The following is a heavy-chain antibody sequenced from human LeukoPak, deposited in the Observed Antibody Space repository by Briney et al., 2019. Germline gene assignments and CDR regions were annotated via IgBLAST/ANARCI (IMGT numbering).Heavy chain of an antibody. J-gene: IGHJ3*02. Sequence: SETLSLTCTVSGGSISTYYWNWIRQPPGKGLEWIGYIYYTGDTNYNPSLKSRVTISVDTSKNHFSLKLSSVTAADTAVYCCARGRGSGWPDAFDIWGQGTMVTVSS. D-gene: IGHD6-19*01. CDR3: ARGRGSGWPDAFDI. CDR1: GGSISTYY. CDR2: IYYTGDT. V-gene: IGHV4-59*01.